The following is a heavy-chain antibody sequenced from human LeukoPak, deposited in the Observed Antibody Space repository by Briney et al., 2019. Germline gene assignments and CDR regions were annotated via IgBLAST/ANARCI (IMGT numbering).Heavy chain of an antibody. Sequence: PGGSLRLSCAASGFTFSSYAMHWVRQAPGKGLEYVSAISSNGGSTYYANSVKGRFTISRYNSKNTLYLQMGSLRAEDMAVYYCASEVGGYFDYWGQGTLVTVSS. CDR1: GFTFSSYA. CDR2: ISSNGGST. V-gene: IGHV3-64*01. J-gene: IGHJ4*02. CDR3: ASEVGGYFDY.